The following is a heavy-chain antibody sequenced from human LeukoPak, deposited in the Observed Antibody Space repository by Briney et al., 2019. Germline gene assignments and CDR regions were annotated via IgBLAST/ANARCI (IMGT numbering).Heavy chain of an antibody. V-gene: IGHV4-39*07. CDR1: GGSISSSSYY. J-gene: IGHJ6*02. D-gene: IGHD3-22*01. CDR3: ARSITMIDLDGYYYGMDI. Sequence: SETLSLTCTVSGGSISSSSYYWGWIRQPPGKGLEWIGSIYYSGSTYYNPSLKSRVTISVDTSKNQFSLKLSSVTAADTAVYYCARSITMIDLDGYYYGMDIWGQGTTVTVSS. CDR2: IYYSGST.